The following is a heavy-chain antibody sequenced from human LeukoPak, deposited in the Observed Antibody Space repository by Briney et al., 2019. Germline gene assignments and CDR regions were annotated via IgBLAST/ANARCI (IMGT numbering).Heavy chain of an antibody. CDR3: ARDDPIVNWFDP. Sequence: QPGRSLRLSCAASGFTFSSYGMHWVRRAPGKGLEWVAVVWYDGSNKYYADSVKGRFTISRDNSKNTLYLQMNSLRAEDTAVYYCARDDPIVNWFDPWGQGTLVTVSS. J-gene: IGHJ5*02. CDR2: VWYDGSNK. V-gene: IGHV3-33*01. D-gene: IGHD1-26*01. CDR1: GFTFSSYG.